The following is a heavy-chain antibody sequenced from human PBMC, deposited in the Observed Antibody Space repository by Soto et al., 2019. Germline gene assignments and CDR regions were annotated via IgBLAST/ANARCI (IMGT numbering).Heavy chain of an antibody. J-gene: IGHJ4*02. CDR1: GXTFGSYT. CDR2: IIPILGIA. D-gene: IGHD2-21*01. V-gene: IGHV1-69*02. Sequence: GASVKVSCKASGXTFGSYTISWVRQAPGQGLEWMGRIIPILGIANYAQKFQGRVTITADKSTSTAYMELSSLRSEDTAVYFCARKAYCGGDCYKDYWGQGTLVTVSS. CDR3: ARKAYCGGDCYKDY.